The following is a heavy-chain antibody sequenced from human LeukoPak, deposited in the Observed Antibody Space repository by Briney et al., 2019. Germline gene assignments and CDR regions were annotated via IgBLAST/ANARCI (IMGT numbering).Heavy chain of an antibody. Sequence: ASVKVSCKASGYTFTNYGISWVRQAPGQGLEWMGWISAYNGNTNYAQKLQGRVTMTTDTSTSTAYMELRSLRSDDTAVYYCARAPRYDFWSGYYTDFDYWGQGTLVTVSS. CDR3: ARAPRYDFWSGYYTDFDY. J-gene: IGHJ4*02. D-gene: IGHD3-3*01. CDR2: ISAYNGNT. CDR1: GYTFTNYG. V-gene: IGHV1-18*01.